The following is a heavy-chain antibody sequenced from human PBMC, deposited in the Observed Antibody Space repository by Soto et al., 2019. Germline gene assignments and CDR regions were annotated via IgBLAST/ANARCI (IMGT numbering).Heavy chain of an antibody. D-gene: IGHD6-19*01. CDR2: MNPDSGST. J-gene: IGHJ5*02. CDR3: ARGRFISMGYDSGWYIAH. CDR1: GYPFTSYH. V-gene: IGHV1-8*01. Sequence: GASVKVSCKSSGYPFTSYHVNWVRQAPGKGLEWMGWMNPDSGSTDYALKFQGRLTMTRNTSMSTAYLELRSLTSEDTAIYYCARGRFISMGYDSGWYIAHWGQGTQVTVSS.